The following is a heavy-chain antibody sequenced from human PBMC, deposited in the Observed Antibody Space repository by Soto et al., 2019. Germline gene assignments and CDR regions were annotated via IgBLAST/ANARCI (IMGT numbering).Heavy chain of an antibody. CDR2: ISGSGGST. V-gene: IGHV3-23*01. D-gene: IGHD1-26*01. Sequence: EVQLLESGGGLVQPGGSLRLSCEASGFTFSSYSMRWVGPAPVKGLEGVSAISGSGGSTYYADSVKGRFTRPRDNCKTTLYLQMNSLRAEDTVVYYCARRGSGSYYDYWGQGTLVTVSS. J-gene: IGHJ4*02. CDR3: ARRGSGSYYDY. CDR1: GFTFSSYS.